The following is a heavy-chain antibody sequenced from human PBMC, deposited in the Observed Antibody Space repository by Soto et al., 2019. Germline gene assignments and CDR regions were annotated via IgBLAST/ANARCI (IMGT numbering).Heavy chain of an antibody. Sequence: ASVKVSCKTSAYAFNTYAINWVRQAPGQGLEWMGSIFPYTGDTHYAQHLQGRFTMTTDTSTNTAYMDLASLRSDDTGVYYCARGGFSSSWRLESWGPGTLVIVSS. V-gene: IGHV1-18*04. CDR1: AYAFNTYA. CDR2: IFPYTGDT. D-gene: IGHD6-13*01. CDR3: ARGGFSSSWRLES. J-gene: IGHJ4*02.